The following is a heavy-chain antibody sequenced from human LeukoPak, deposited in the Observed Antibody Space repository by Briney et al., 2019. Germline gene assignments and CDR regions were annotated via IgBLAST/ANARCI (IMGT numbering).Heavy chain of an antibody. CDR1: GGSISSSSYY. V-gene: IGHV4-39*07. J-gene: IGHJ3*02. CDR3: ARISRDAFDI. CDR2: IYYSGST. Sequence: SETLSLTCTVSGGSISSSSYYWGWIRQPPGKGLEWIGSIYYSGSTYYNPSLKSRVTISVDTSKNQFSLKLSSVTAADTAVYYCARISRDAFDIWGQGTMVTVSS.